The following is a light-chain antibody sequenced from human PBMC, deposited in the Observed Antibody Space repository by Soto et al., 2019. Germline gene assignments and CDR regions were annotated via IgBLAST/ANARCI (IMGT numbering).Light chain of an antibody. CDR1: QSVSSIY. Sequence: EIVLTQSPGTLSLSPGESVTLSCRASQSVSSIYLAWYQQKPGQAPRLVIYATSSRATGIPDRFSGSGSGTYFILTISRLEPEDFAVYYCQQYGNSPRYSFGQGTRLEI. J-gene: IGKJ2*03. CDR3: QQYGNSPRYS. CDR2: ATS. V-gene: IGKV3-20*01.